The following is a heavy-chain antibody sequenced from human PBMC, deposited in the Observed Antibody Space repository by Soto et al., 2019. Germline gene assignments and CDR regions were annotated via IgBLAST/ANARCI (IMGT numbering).Heavy chain of an antibody. J-gene: IGHJ6*02. Sequence: EVQLVESGGGLVQPGRSLRLSCADSGFTFDDYAMHWVRQAPGKGLEWVSGISWNSGSIGYADSVKGRFTISRDNAKNSLYLQMNSLRAEDTALYYSAKDIVFGFGELFYGMDVWGQGTTVTVSS. CDR3: AKDIVFGFGELFYGMDV. CDR2: ISWNSGSI. V-gene: IGHV3-9*01. CDR1: GFTFDDYA. D-gene: IGHD3-10*01.